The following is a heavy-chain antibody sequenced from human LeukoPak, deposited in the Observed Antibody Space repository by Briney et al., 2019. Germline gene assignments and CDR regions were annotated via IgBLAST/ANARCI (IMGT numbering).Heavy chain of an antibody. Sequence: GASVKVSCKASGYTFGSDDINWVRQATGQGLEWIGYMNPNTGNTVYAQNFQGRVTMTRDTSISTAYMELSSLTSEDTAVYYCAITLRNNPPWGQGTLVTVSS. CDR2: MNPNTGNT. J-gene: IGHJ5*02. D-gene: IGHD1-14*01. V-gene: IGHV1-8*02. CDR1: GYTFGSDD. CDR3: AITLRNNPP.